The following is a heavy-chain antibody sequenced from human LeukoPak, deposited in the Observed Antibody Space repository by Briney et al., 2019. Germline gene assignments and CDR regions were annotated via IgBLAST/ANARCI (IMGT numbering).Heavy chain of an antibody. CDR2: ISYDGSNK. D-gene: IGHD2-2*01. V-gene: IGHV3-30-3*01. CDR3: ARDWGYCSSTSCYSDFDY. CDR1: GFTFSSYA. Sequence: PGRSLRLSCAASGFTFSSYAMHWVRQAPGKGLEWVAVISYDGSNKYYADSVKGRFTISRDNSKNTLYLQMNSLRAEDTAVYHCARDWGYCSSTSCYSDFDYWGQGTLVTVSS. J-gene: IGHJ4*02.